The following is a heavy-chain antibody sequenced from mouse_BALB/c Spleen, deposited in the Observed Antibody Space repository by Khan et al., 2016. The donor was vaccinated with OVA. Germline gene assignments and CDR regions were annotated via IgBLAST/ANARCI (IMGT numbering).Heavy chain of an antibody. Sequence: QVQLKESGAELLRPGTSVKMSCKAGGYTFTNYLIGWVKQRPGHGLEWIGDIYPGVDYNNYNEKFKGKATLTADTSSSTVFMQLSSLTFEDSAIYYCARYPSWYFDVWGAGTTVTVSS. J-gene: IGHJ1*01. CDR1: GYTFTNYL. CDR3: ARYPSWYFDV. CDR2: IYPGVDYN. V-gene: IGHV1-63*02.